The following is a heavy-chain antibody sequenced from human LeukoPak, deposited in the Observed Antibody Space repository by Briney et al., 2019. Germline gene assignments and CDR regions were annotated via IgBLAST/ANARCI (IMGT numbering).Heavy chain of an antibody. CDR1: GYTFTSYY. CDR3: AREGARGVIRLNYYYGMDV. CDR2: INPSGGST. Sequence: ASVKVSCKASGYTFTSYYMHWVRQAPGQELEWMGIINPSGGSTSYAQKFQGRVTMTRDTSTSTVYMELSSLRSEDTAVYYCAREGARGVIRLNYYYGMDVWGQGTTVTVSS. D-gene: IGHD3-10*01. J-gene: IGHJ6*02. V-gene: IGHV1-46*01.